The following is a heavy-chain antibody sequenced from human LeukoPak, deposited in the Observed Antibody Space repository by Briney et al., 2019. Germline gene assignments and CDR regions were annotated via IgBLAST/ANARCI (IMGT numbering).Heavy chain of an antibody. J-gene: IGHJ5*02. CDR2: INHSGST. CDR1: GGSFSGYY. D-gene: IGHD5-18*01. Sequence: SETLSLTCAVYGGSFSGYYWSWIRQPPGKGLEWIGEINHSGSTNYNPSLKSRVTISVDTSKNQFSLKLSSVTAADTAVYYCARGNRLWVARGSNWSDPWGREPWSPSPQ. CDR3: ARGNRLWVARGSNWSDP. V-gene: IGHV4-34*01.